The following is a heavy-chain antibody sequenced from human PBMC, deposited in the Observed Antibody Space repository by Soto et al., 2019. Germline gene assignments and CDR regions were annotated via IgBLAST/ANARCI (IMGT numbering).Heavy chain of an antibody. CDR1: GFSFSDNL. J-gene: IGHJ3*01. CDR3: ARDILSVGPRANDAFDV. D-gene: IGHD2-8*02. CDR2: INPDNGNT. Sequence: QVQLVQSGAEVRKPGASVNISCRASGFSFSDNLINWVRQAPGQSVEWMGWINPDNGNTRHSQTFQGRVTISRHSSASIAHVEVSDLTSEDTAVYYCARDILSVGPRANDAFDVWGQGSMVTVSS. V-gene: IGHV1-3*01.